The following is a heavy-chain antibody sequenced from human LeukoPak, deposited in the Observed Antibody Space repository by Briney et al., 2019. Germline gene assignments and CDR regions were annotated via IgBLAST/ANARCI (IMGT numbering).Heavy chain of an antibody. V-gene: IGHV4-59*01. J-gene: IGHJ4*02. D-gene: IGHD1-26*01. CDR1: GGSISTYY. CDR2: IFYSGST. Sequence: PSETLSLTCTVSGGSISTYYWTWIRQPPGEGLESIGYIFYSGSTNYNPSLKSRVTISVDTSKNHFSLKLTSVTAADTAVYYCARGGGGGSSGYYFDFWGQGTLVTVSS. CDR3: ARGGGGGSSGYYFDF.